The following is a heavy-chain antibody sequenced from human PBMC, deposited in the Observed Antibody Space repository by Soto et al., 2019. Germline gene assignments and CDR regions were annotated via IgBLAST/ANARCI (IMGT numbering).Heavy chain of an antibody. D-gene: IGHD2-15*01. Sequence: QVQLVQSGAEVKKPGASVKVSCKASGYTFTSYGISWVRQAPGQGLEWMGWISAYNGNTNYAQKLQGRGTMTTDTSTSTAYMELRSLRSDDAAVYYCARVLCSGGSCYSIWYFDLWGRGTLVTVSS. J-gene: IGHJ2*01. CDR2: ISAYNGNT. CDR1: GYTFTSYG. CDR3: ARVLCSGGSCYSIWYFDL. V-gene: IGHV1-18*01.